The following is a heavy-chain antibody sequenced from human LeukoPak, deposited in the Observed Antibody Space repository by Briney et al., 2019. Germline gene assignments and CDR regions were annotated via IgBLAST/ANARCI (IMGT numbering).Heavy chain of an antibody. CDR1: GFTFSNYG. J-gene: IGHJ3*02. Sequence: QPGGSLRLSCAAFGFTFSNYGMHWVRQAPGKALEWVAVISYDGSNKYYPDSVKGRFTISRDNSKNTVYVQMNSLRAEDTAVYYCVKEEFYYGSGSAQDAFDMWGQGTMVTVSS. D-gene: IGHD3-10*01. CDR2: ISYDGSNK. V-gene: IGHV3-30*18. CDR3: VKEEFYYGSGSAQDAFDM.